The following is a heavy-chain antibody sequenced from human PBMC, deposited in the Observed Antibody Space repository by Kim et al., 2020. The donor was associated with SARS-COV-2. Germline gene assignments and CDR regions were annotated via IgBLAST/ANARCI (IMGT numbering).Heavy chain of an antibody. V-gene: IGHV3-30*01. Sequence: SLQGRFTISRDNSKTTLYLQMDSLRSEDTAVYYCAREARFEEWYYDLWGRGTPVIVSS. J-gene: IGHJ2*01. D-gene: IGHD6-6*01. CDR3: AREARFEEWYYDL.